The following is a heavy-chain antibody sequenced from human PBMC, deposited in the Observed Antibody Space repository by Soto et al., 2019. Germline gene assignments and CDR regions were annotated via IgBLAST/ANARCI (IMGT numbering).Heavy chain of an antibody. D-gene: IGHD6-13*01. J-gene: IGHJ5*02. CDR2: IYWDDDK. CDR1: GFSLSASGVG. Sequence: QITLKESGPTLVKPTQTLTLTCTFSGFSLSASGVGVGWIRQPPGKALEWLALIYWDDDKRYSPSLKSRLTLTKDTSKKQVVLTMTNMDPADTATYYCAHRRIAMTHIWFDPWGQGTLVTVSS. V-gene: IGHV2-5*02. CDR3: AHRRIAMTHIWFDP.